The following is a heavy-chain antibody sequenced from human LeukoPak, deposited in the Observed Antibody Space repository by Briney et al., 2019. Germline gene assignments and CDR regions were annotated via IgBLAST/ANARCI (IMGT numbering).Heavy chain of an antibody. Sequence: GGSLRLSCAASGFTFSSYWMSWVRQAPGKGLEWVANIKQDGSEKYYVDSVKGRFTISRDNAKNSLYLQMNSLRAEDTAVYYCARDLGTHSSGWYVVDYWGQGTLVTVSS. D-gene: IGHD6-19*01. CDR1: GFTFSSYW. V-gene: IGHV3-7*01. CDR3: ARDLGTHSSGWYVVDY. CDR2: IKQDGSEK. J-gene: IGHJ4*02.